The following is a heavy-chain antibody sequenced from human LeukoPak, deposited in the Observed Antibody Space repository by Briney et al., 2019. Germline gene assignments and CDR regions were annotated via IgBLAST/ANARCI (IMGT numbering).Heavy chain of an antibody. CDR3: AREGTSGTHLNWFDP. V-gene: IGHV4-59*01. J-gene: IGHJ5*02. CDR2: IYGSGST. D-gene: IGHD1-1*01. Sequence: SETLTLTCTVSGGSISSYYWSWIRQPPGKGLEWIGHIYGSGSTNYNPSLKSRVTLSVDTSKNQFSLKLSSVTAADTAVYYCAREGTSGTHLNWFDPWGQGTLVTVSS. CDR1: GGSISSYY.